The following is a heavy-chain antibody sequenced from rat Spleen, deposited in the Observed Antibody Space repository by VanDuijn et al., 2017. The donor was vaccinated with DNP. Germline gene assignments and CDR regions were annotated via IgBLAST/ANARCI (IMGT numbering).Heavy chain of an antibody. D-gene: IGHD1-11*01. V-gene: IGHV5-31*01. CDR3: ARGGRSYFDY. CDR1: GFTFNNYW. J-gene: IGHJ2*01. CDR2: IIGGGDTT. Sequence: EVQLVESGGGLVQPGRSLKLSCVGSGFTFNNYWMMWIRRVPGKGLEWIASIIGGGDTTYYSDSVKGRFTISRDNAKDTLYLQMNSLRSEDTATYYCARGGRSYFDYWGQGVMVTVSS.